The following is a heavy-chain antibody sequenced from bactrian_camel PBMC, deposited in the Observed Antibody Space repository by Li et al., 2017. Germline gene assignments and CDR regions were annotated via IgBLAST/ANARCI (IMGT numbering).Heavy chain of an antibody. D-gene: IGHD7*01. J-gene: IGHJ4*01. Sequence: QVQLVESGGGLVQPGGSLRLSCAASGFIFSNYWMYWVRQAPGKGLEWASNIFSDGKVTYADFAKGRFTISRSNDKKTVYLQMNSLKPDDTARYYCAIARDVWWDYWGQGTQVTVS. CDR1: GFIFSNYW. CDR3: AIARDVWWDY. CDR2: IFSDGKVT. V-gene: IGHV3S6*01.